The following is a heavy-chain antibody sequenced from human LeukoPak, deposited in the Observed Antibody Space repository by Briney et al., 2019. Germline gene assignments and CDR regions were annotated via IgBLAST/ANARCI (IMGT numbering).Heavy chain of an antibody. CDR1: GFTFSNYG. CDR2: IWSDGINK. Sequence: GRSLRLSCAASGFTFSNYGIHWVRHAPGKGLEWVAVIWSDGINKYYVDSVKGRFTISRDNSKNTLYLQMNSLRADDTAVYYCARSTYSSSSYYFDYWGQGSLVTVSS. J-gene: IGHJ4*02. D-gene: IGHD6-13*01. V-gene: IGHV3-33*01. CDR3: ARSTYSSSSYYFDY.